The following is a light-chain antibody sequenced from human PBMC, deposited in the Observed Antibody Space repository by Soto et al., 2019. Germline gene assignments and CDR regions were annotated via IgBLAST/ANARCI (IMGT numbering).Light chain of an antibody. J-gene: IGLJ2*01. V-gene: IGLV1-40*01. CDR3: QSYDSSLSGVV. CDR2: GNT. Sequence: QPVLTQPPSVSGAPGQRVTISCTGSSSNIGAGYDVHWYQQLPGTAPKLLISGNTNRPSGVPDRFSGSKSGTSASLAITGLQAEDEADYYCQSYDSSLSGVVFGGGTQLTVL. CDR1: SSNIGAGYD.